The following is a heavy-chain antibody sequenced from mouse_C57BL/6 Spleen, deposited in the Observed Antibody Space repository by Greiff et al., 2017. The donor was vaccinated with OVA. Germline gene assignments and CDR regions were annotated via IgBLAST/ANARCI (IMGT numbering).Heavy chain of an antibody. J-gene: IGHJ1*03. Sequence: QVQLKQSGPELVKPGASVKISCKASGYSFTSYYIHWVKQRPGQGLEWIGWIYPGSGNTKYNEKFKGKATLTADTSSSTAYMQLSSLTSEDSAVYYCAREGLDWYFDVWGTGTTVTVSS. CDR3: AREGLDWYFDV. CDR2: IYPGSGNT. V-gene: IGHV1-66*01. CDR1: GYSFTSYY. D-gene: IGHD2-2*01.